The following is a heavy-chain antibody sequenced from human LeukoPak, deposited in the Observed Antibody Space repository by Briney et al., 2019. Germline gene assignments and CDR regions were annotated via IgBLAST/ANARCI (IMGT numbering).Heavy chain of an antibody. J-gene: IGHJ4*02. CDR2: INTDGSST. D-gene: IGHD3-16*02. CDR1: GFTFSSYA. CDR3: ARPYYDYVWGSYLPDY. V-gene: IGHV3-74*01. Sequence: GGSLRLSCAASGFTFSSYAMSWVRQAPGKGLVWVSRINTDGSSTSYADSVKGRFTISRDNAKNTLYLQMNSLRAEDTAVYYCARPYYDYVWGSYLPDYWGQGTLVTVSS.